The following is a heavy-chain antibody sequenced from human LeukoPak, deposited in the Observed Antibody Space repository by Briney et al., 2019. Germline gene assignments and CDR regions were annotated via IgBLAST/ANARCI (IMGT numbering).Heavy chain of an antibody. CDR1: GYTFTGYY. CDR3: ARGNVVVPAATYDNWFGP. Sequence: ASVKVSCKASGYTFTGYYMHWVRQAPGQGLEWMGWINPNSGGTNYAQKFQGRVTMTRDTSISTAYMELSRLRSDDTAVYYCARGNVVVPAATYDNWFGPWGQGTLVTVSS. CDR2: INPNSGGT. J-gene: IGHJ5*02. D-gene: IGHD2-2*01. V-gene: IGHV1-2*02.